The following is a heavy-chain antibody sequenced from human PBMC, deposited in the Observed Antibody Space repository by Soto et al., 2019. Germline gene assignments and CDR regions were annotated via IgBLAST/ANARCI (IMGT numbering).Heavy chain of an antibody. V-gene: IGHV3-15*07. J-gene: IGHJ6*02. CDR2: IKSKTDGGTT. D-gene: IGHD6-19*01. Sequence: GGSLRLSCAASGFTFSNAWMNWVRQAPGKGLEWVGHIKSKTDGGTTDYAAPVKGRFTISRDDSKNTLYLQMNSLKTEDTAVYYCYAAAGTYYYYGMDVWGQGTTVTVSS. CDR3: YAAAGTYYYYGMDV. CDR1: GFTFSNAW.